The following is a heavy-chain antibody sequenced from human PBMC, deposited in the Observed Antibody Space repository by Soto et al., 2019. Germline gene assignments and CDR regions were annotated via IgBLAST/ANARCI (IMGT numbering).Heavy chain of an antibody. Sequence: GGSLRLSCAASGFSFSSNRLNWVRQAPGKGLEWISYIGGSGGTKYSADSVKGRFIISRDNAQNSLYLQMNSLRVEDTAVYYCARDRGGDVGQFLFPDGFDLWGQGTMVTVSS. CDR2: IGGSGGTK. J-gene: IGHJ3*01. CDR1: GFSFSSNR. D-gene: IGHD3-10*01. V-gene: IGHV3-48*03. CDR3: ARDRGGDVGQFLFPDGFDL.